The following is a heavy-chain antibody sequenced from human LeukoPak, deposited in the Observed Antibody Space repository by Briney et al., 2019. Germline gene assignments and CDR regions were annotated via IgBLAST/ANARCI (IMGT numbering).Heavy chain of an antibody. Sequence: ASVKVSCKASGGTFSSYAINWVRQATGQGLEWMGWMNPNSGNTGYAQKFQGRVTMTRNTSISTAYMELSSLRSEDTAVYYCARDGDYDFWSPTLDYWGQGTLVTVSS. J-gene: IGHJ4*02. D-gene: IGHD3-3*01. CDR1: GGTFSSYA. CDR3: ARDGDYDFWSPTLDY. V-gene: IGHV1-8*02. CDR2: MNPNSGNT.